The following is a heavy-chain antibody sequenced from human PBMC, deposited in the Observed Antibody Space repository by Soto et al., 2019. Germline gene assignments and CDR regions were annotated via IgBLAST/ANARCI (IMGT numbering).Heavy chain of an antibody. J-gene: IGHJ4*02. D-gene: IGHD5-18*01. CDR3: ARDFSRGDTAGSLRGQVDY. CDR2: ISSSSSYT. V-gene: IGHV3-11*06. Sequence: GGSLGLSCAASGFTFSDYYMSWIRQAPGKGLEWVSYISSSSSYTNYADSVKGRFTISRDNAKNSLYLQMNSLRAEDTAVYYCARDFSRGDTAGSLRGQVDYWGQGTLVTVSS. CDR1: GFTFSDYY.